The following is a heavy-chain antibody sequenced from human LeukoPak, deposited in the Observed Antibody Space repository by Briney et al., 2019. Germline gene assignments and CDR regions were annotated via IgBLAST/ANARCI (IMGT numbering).Heavy chain of an antibody. CDR3: AKDYQGRWLVYFDC. J-gene: IGHJ4*02. CDR2: IKQDGSEK. V-gene: IGHV3-7*01. Sequence: GGSLRLSCAASGFTFSSYWMSWVRQAPGKGLEWVANIKQDGSEKYYVDSVKGRFTISRDNAKNSLYLQMNSLRAEDTAVYYCAKDYQGRWLVYFDCWGQGTLVTVSS. D-gene: IGHD6-19*01. CDR1: GFTFSSYW.